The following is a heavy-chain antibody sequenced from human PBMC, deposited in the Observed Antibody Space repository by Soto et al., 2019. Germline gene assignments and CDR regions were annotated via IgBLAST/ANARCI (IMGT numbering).Heavy chain of an antibody. CDR1: GGSISTYY. CDR2: IYYSGST. D-gene: IGHD1-1*01. V-gene: IGHV4-59*01. Sequence: PSETLSLTCIVSGGSISTYYWTWIRQPPGKGLEWIGHIYYSGSTDYNPSLTSRVTIPVDTSRNQFSLKVSSVTAADTALYYCARGRSVVEYGSIWNDHYYFDYWAQGTLVTVFS. CDR3: ARGRSVVEYGSIWNDHYYFDY. J-gene: IGHJ4*02.